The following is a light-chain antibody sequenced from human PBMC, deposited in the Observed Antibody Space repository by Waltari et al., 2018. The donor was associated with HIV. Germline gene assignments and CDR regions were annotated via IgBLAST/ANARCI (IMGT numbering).Light chain of an antibody. Sequence: DIVMTQSPDSLAGSLGERATIHCKSSQSLLYSSSNKNSLAWYQHKPGQPPELLIYWASTRDSGVPDRFSGSGSGTDFTLTISSLQAEDGAVYYCQQYYSTPYTFGLGPSWRSN. CDR3: QQYYSTPYT. CDR2: WAS. J-gene: IGKJ2*01. CDR1: QSLLYSSSNKNS. V-gene: IGKV4-1*01.